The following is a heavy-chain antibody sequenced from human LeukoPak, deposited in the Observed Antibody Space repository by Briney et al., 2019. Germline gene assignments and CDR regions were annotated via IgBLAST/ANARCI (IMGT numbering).Heavy chain of an antibody. J-gene: IGHJ4*02. Sequence: ASVKVSCKASGYTFTSYAMNWVRQAPGQGLEWMGWMNPNSGNTGYAQKFQGRVTITRNTSISTAYMELSSLRSEDTAVYYCARGPIEYYYDFWSGYYNYFDYWGQGTLVTVSS. CDR2: MNPNSGNT. CDR3: ARGPIEYYYDFWSGYYNYFDY. V-gene: IGHV1-8*03. D-gene: IGHD3-3*01. CDR1: GYTFTSYA.